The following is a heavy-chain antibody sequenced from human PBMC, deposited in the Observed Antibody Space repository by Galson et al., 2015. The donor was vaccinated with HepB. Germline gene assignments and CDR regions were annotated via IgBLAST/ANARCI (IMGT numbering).Heavy chain of an antibody. CDR1: GFTFVTYA. Sequence: SLRLSCAASGFTFVTYAMSWVRQAPGKGLQWVSGINGDGGSTYYADSVKGRFIISRDNSKNTLYLEMNSLRAEDTAVYYCAKDGGIYYGSGNFDYWGQGTLVTVSS. CDR3: AKDGGIYYGSGNFDY. J-gene: IGHJ4*02. D-gene: IGHD3-10*01. V-gene: IGHV3-23*01. CDR2: INGDGGST.